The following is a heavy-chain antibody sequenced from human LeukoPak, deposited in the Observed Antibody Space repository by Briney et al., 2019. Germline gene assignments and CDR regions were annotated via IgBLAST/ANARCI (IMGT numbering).Heavy chain of an antibody. V-gene: IGHV3-30*04. CDR1: GFTFSSFP. D-gene: IGHD3-16*01. Sequence: GKSLRLSCAVSGFTFSSFPFHWVRQAPGKGLEWVAAISTDGSYKYHGDSVKGRFTISRDNPMNALYLQMNGLRPDDTAVYYCARSLIPGRWYFDLWGRGTLVTVSS. CDR2: ISTDGSYK. J-gene: IGHJ2*01. CDR3: ARSLIPGRWYFDL.